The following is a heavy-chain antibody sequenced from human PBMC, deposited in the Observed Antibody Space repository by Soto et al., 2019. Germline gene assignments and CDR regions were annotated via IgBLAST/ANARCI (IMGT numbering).Heavy chain of an antibody. CDR2: IYHSGST. CDR3: ARGGLWFGELSVFLFDY. Sequence: SETLSLTCAVSGGSISSGGYSWSWIRQPPGKGLEWIGYIYHSGSTYYNPSLKSRVTISVDRSKNQFSLKLSSVTAADTAVYYCARGGLWFGELSVFLFDYWGQGTLVTVSS. D-gene: IGHD3-10*01. CDR1: GGSISSGGYS. J-gene: IGHJ4*02. V-gene: IGHV4-30-2*01.